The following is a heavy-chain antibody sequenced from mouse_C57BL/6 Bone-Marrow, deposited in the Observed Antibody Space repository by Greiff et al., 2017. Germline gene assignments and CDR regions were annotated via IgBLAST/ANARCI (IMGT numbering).Heavy chain of an antibody. J-gene: IGHJ3*01. CDR3: THYGSSPAWFAY. D-gene: IGHD1-1*01. CDR1: GFNIKDDY. CDR2: IDPENGDT. Sequence: EVQLQQSGAELVRPGASVKLSCTASGFNIKDDYMHWVKQRPEQGLVWIGWIDPENGDTEYASKFQGKATITADTSSNTAYLQLSSLTSEDTAVYYCTHYGSSPAWFAYWGQGTLVTVSA. V-gene: IGHV14-4*01.